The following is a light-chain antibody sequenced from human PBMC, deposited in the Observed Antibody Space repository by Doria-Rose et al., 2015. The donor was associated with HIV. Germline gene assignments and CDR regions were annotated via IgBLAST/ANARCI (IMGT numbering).Light chain of an antibody. V-gene: IGKV1-9*01. J-gene: IGKJ1*01. CDR3: QQFDSFPRT. Sequence: DIQVTQSPSFLSASVGVRVTITCRASQGISRYLARYQQKPGKAPTLLIFGASTLQSGVPSRFSGSGSVTEFTLTISSLQPEDFATYYCQQFDSFPRTFGQGTKVELK. CDR1: QGISRY. CDR2: GAS.